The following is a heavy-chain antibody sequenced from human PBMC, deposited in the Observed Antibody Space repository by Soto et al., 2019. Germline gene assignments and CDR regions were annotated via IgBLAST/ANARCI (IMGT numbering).Heavy chain of an antibody. Sequence: QVHLVQSGAEVKKPGASVKVSCKGSGYAFTTYGITWVRQAPGQGLEWMGWISAHNGNTNYAQKLQGRVTVTRDTSTSTAYMEVRGLRSDGKAVYDWSRGRDGDYWGQGALVTVSS. CDR3: SRGRDGDY. V-gene: IGHV1-18*01. J-gene: IGHJ4*02. D-gene: IGHD6-6*01. CDR1: GYAFTTYG. CDR2: ISAHNGNT.